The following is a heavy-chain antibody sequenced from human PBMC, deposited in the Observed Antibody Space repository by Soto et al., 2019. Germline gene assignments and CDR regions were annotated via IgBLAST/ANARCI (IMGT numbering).Heavy chain of an antibody. CDR1: GDSFTSYG. CDR2: ISAYNGNT. Sequence: ASVKLSCKACGDSFTSYGINWVRQAPGQGLEWMGWISAYNGNTNYAQKLQGRVTMTTDTSTSTAYMELRSLTSDDTAVYYCARAIYYYDRFDYWGQGTPVTVSS. J-gene: IGHJ4*02. V-gene: IGHV1-18*01. D-gene: IGHD3-22*01. CDR3: ARAIYYYDRFDY.